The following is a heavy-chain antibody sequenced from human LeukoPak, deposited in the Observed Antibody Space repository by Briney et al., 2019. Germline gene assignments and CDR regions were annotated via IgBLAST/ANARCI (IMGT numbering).Heavy chain of an antibody. CDR2: INHSGST. D-gene: IGHD3-10*01. J-gene: IGHJ4*02. V-gene: IGHV4-34*01. CDR3: ARSGTCYYGSGSPELDY. Sequence: PGGSLRLSCAASGFTFSSYEMNWVRQPPGKGLEWIGEINHSGSTNYNPSLKSRVTISVDTSKNQFSLKLSSVTAADTAVYYCARSGTCYYGSGSPELDYWGQGTLVTVSS. CDR1: GFTFSSYE.